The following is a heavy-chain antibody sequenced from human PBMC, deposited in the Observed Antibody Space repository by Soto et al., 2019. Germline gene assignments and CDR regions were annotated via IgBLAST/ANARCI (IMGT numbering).Heavy chain of an antibody. CDR3: AKDRAPRVTTSLVIDY. V-gene: IGHV3-23*01. Sequence: EVQLLESGGGLVQPGGSLRLSCAASGFTFSSYAMSWVRQAPGKGLEWVSAISGSGGSTYYADSVKGRFTISRDNSKNTLYLQMNSLRAEDTAVYYCAKDRAPRVTTSLVIDYWGQGTLVTVSS. CDR1: GFTFSSYA. D-gene: IGHD4-17*01. J-gene: IGHJ4*02. CDR2: ISGSGGST.